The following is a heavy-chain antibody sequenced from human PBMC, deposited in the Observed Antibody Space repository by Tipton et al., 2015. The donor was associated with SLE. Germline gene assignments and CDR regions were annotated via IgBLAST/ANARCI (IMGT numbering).Heavy chain of an antibody. Sequence: QVQLVQSGAEVKKPGASVKVSCKASGYTFSDYDINWVRQAAGQGLEWMGWVNPNGKTGYAQRFQGRVTMTMDTSISTAYMELSRLRSDDTAVYYCARGGGPPFYMDVWGKGTTVTVSS. J-gene: IGHJ6*03. CDR2: VNPNGKT. CDR1: GYTFSDYD. CDR3: ARGGGPPFYMDV. V-gene: IGHV1-8*01.